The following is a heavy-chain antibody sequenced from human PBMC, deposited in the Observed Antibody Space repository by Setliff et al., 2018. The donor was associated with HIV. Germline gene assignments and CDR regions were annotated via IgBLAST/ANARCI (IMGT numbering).Heavy chain of an antibody. CDR2: ISWNGGST. J-gene: IGHJ4*02. CDR3: ARGPTGSGSAYLDF. CDR1: GFTFDDYA. D-gene: IGHD3-10*01. Sequence: PGGSLRLSCAASGFTFDDYAMHWVRQVPGRGLEWVSLISWNGGSTYYADSVRGRFAISRDNNKNFLYLQMSSLRTDDSALYYCARGPTGSGSAYLDFWGQGTLVTV. V-gene: IGHV3-43D*03.